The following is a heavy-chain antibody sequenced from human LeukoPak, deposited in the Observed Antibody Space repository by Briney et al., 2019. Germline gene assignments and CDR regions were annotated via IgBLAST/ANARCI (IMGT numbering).Heavy chain of an antibody. J-gene: IGHJ4*02. V-gene: IGHV4-31*03. CDR2: IYYSGST. D-gene: IGHD6-13*01. Sequence: PSQTLSLTCTVSGGSISSGGYYWSWIRQHPGKGLEWIGYIYYSGSTYYNPSLKSRVTISVDTSKNQFSLKLSSVTAADTAVYYCARGIVSLQGVRVELKTPGIAAAGTLGEGYYFDYWGQGTLVTVSS. CDR1: GGSISSGGYY. CDR3: ARGIVSLQGVRVELKTPGIAAAGTLGEGYYFDY.